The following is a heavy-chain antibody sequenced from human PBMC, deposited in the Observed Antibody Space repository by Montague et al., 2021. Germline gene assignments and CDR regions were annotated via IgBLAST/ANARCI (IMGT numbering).Heavy chain of an antibody. D-gene: IGHD6-19*01. J-gene: IGHJ4*02. V-gene: IGHV4-34*01. CDR2: INHSGSA. CDR1: GGSLSGYY. Sequence: SETLSLTCGLSGGSLSGYYWAWIRQTPGKGLEWIGNINHSGSAKYNPSLKNRVSISVGTSNNQFFLDLTSVTAAETAMYFCARGLFGTVNGQYSGGWYYFDTWGQGTMVTVSS. CDR3: ARGLFGTVNGQYSGGWYYFDT.